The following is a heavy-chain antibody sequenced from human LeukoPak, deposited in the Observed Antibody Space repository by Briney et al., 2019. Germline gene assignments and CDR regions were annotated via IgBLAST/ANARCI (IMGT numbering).Heavy chain of an antibody. D-gene: IGHD3-22*01. CDR2: IYHSGST. J-gene: IGHJ2*01. Sequence: SETLSLTCAVSGDSISSSHWWSWVRQPPGKGLEWIGEIYHSGSTNYNPSLKSRVTILVDKSRNQFSLKLSSVSAADTAVYYCARVEGEYYYDSSGYYLPNWYFDLWGRGTLVTVSS. CDR1: GDSISSSHW. CDR3: ARVEGEYYYDSSGYYLPNWYFDL. V-gene: IGHV4-4*02.